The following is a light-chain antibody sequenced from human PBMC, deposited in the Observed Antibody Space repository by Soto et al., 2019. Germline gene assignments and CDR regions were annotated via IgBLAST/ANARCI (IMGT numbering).Light chain of an antibody. Sequence: EIVLTQSPATLSLSPGERATLSCRASQGVSSYLAWYQQKPGQAPRLLIYDASNRATGIPARFSGSGPGTAVTLTISSLEPEDFAVYYCQQRGNWHQYTFGQGTKLEIK. CDR2: DAS. V-gene: IGKV3D-11*01. CDR1: QGVSSY. J-gene: IGKJ2*01. CDR3: QQRGNWHQYT.